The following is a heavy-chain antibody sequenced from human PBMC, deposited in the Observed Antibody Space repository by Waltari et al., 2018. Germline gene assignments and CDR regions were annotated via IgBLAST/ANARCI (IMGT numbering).Heavy chain of an antibody. Sequence: QVQLQESGPGLVKPSETLSLPCAVSGYSISRGYYWGWIRQPPGKGLEWIGSIYHSGSTYYNPSLKSRVTISVDTSKNQFSLKLSSVTAADTAVYYCARARVTTRGYFDLWGRGTLVTVSS. CDR3: ARARVTTRGYFDL. D-gene: IGHD4-17*01. CDR2: IYHSGST. CDR1: GYSISRGYY. V-gene: IGHV4-38-2*01. J-gene: IGHJ2*01.